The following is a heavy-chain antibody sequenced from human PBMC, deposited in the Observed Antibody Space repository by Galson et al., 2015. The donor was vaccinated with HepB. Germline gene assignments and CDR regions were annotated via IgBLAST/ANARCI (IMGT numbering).Heavy chain of an antibody. CDR2: IYPGDSAA. CDR3: ARLSGGDFWSAWGYFDL. CDR1: GYSFTNNW. J-gene: IGHJ2*01. V-gene: IGHV5-51*01. Sequence: QSGAEVKEPGESLKISCKGSGYSFTNNWIAWVRQMSGKGLEWVGTIYPGDSAATYRPSFQGQVTISADKSISIAYLQWSSLKASDTAMYYCARLSGGDFWSAWGYFDLWGRGTLVTVSS. D-gene: IGHD3-3*01.